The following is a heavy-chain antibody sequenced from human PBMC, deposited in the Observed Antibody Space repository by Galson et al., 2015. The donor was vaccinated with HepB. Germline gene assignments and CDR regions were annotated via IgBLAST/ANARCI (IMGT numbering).Heavy chain of an antibody. CDR3: ARGPFTRIAARSDWFDP. CDR2: TCYRSKWYN. V-gene: IGHV6-1*01. D-gene: IGHD6-6*01. J-gene: IGHJ5*02. Sequence: CAISGYSVSSNSAAWNWIRQSPSRALEWLGRTCYRSKWYNDYAVSVKSRITINPDTSKNQFSLQLNSVTPEDTAVYYCARGPFTRIAARSDWFDPWGQGTLVTVSS. CDR1: GYSVSSNSAA.